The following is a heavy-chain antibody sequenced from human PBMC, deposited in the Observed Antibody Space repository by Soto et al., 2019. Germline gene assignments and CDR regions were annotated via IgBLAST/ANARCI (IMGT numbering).Heavy chain of an antibody. V-gene: IGHV3-33*01. CDR2: IWYDGSNK. CDR3: ARDREQLWSPLYYYGMDV. Sequence: QVQLVESGGGVVQPGRSLRLSCAASGFTFSSYGMHWVRQAPGKGLEWVAVIWYDGSNKYYADSVKGRFTISRDNSKNTLYLQMNSLRAEDTAVYYCARDREQLWSPLYYYGMDVWGQGTTVTVSS. CDR1: GFTFSSYG. J-gene: IGHJ6*02. D-gene: IGHD5-18*01.